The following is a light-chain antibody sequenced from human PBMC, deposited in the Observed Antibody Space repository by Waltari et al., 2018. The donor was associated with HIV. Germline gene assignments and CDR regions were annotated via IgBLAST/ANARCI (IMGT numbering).Light chain of an antibody. CDR3: QQAHSFPFT. J-gene: IGKJ3*01. V-gene: IGKV1-12*02. Sequence: DIQMTQSPSFVSASVGDRVPITCRASQVISNWLGWYQQKPGKAPKLLIHAASTLESGVPSRFSGTGSGTDFTLTISSLQPEDFATYFCQQAHSFPFTFGPGTKVEVK. CDR2: AAS. CDR1: QVISNW.